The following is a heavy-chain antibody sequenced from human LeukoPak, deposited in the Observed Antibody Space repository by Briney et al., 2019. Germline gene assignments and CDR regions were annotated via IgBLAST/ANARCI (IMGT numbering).Heavy chain of an antibody. Sequence: SETLSLTCTVSGDSLVSGHYWGWIRQPPGQGLEWVGSVYHSGSIYYNPPLKSRVIMSVDTSKNQFSLKLSSVTAADTAVYYCALISAGTIDYWGQGTLVTVSS. CDR3: ALISAGTIDY. V-gene: IGHV4-38-2*02. CDR1: GDSLVSGHY. J-gene: IGHJ4*02. CDR2: VYHSGSI. D-gene: IGHD2-15*01.